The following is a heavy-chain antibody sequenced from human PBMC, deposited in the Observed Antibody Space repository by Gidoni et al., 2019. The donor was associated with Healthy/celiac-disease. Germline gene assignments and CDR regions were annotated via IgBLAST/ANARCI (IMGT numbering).Heavy chain of an antibody. Sequence: QVQLVQSGAEVKKPGASVKVSCKAPGYTLTSYAMHWVRQAPGQRLEWMGWINAGNGNTKYSQKFQGRVTITRDTSASTAYMELSSLRSEDTAVYYCARVYLRDHPFDYWGQGTLVTVSS. V-gene: IGHV1-3*01. J-gene: IGHJ4*02. D-gene: IGHD2-8*01. CDR3: ARVYLRDHPFDY. CDR2: INAGNGNT. CDR1: GYTLTSYA.